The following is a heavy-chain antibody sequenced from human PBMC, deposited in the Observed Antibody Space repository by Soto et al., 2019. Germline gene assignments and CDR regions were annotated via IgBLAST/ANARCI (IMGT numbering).Heavy chain of an antibody. V-gene: IGHV1-3*01. D-gene: IGHD2-15*01. Sequence: ASVKVSCKASGYTFTSYAMHWVRQAPGQRLEWMGWINAGNGNTKYSQKFQGRVTITRDTSASTAYMELSSLRSEDTAVYYCARVPARYCSGGSCYSQDWGQGTLVTVSS. CDR3: ARVPARYCSGGSCYSQD. J-gene: IGHJ4*02. CDR1: GYTFTSYA. CDR2: INAGNGNT.